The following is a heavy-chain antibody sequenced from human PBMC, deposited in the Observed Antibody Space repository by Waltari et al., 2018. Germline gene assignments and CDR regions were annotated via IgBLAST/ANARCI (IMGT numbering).Heavy chain of an antibody. CDR3: ARGDCNGGSCYFDY. J-gene: IGHJ4*01. CDR2: ISSGSNTI. V-gene: IGHV3-48*01. D-gene: IGHD2-15*01. CDR1: GFIFGAYN. Sequence: EAQLVEWGGDLVQPGGSLKLSCVASGFIFGAYNMNWVRQAPGGGLEWVAYISSGSNTIYYRDSVKGRFTISRDSASNSLFLQMNDLRGDDAGLYYCARGDCNGGSCYFDYWGHGTQVTVS.